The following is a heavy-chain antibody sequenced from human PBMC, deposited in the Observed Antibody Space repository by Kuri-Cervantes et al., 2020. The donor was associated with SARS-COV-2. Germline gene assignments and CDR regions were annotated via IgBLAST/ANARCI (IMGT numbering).Heavy chain of an antibody. J-gene: IGHJ5*02. CDR3: ARELTFGGVIRLDP. CDR2: IYYSGST. CDR1: GGSISSYY. D-gene: IGHD3-16*01. V-gene: IGHV4-59*01. Sequence: SETLSLTCTVSGGSISSYYWSWIRQPPGKGLEWIGYIYYSGSTNYNPSLKSRVTISVDTSKNQFSLKLSSVTAAGTAVYYCARELTFGGVIRLDPWGQGTLVTVSS.